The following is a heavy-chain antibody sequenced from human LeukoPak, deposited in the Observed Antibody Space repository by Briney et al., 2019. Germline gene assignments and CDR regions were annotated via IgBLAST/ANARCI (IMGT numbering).Heavy chain of an antibody. Sequence: SETLSLTCTVSGGSISTYYWYWIRQPPGKGLEWIGYIYYSGRTNYTPSLKSRVTMSVDTSKNQFSLKLSSVTAADTAVYYCAREGITGTGAFDIWGQGTMVTVSS. D-gene: IGHD1-20*01. CDR3: AREGITGTGAFDI. CDR2: IYYSGRT. J-gene: IGHJ3*02. CDR1: GGSISTYY. V-gene: IGHV4-59*01.